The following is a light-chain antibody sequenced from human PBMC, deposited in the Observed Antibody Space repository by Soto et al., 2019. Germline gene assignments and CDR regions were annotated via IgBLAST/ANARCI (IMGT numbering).Light chain of an antibody. CDR3: QQRNDWPVT. J-gene: IGKJ5*01. Sequence: EVVLTQSPTSLSLSPGEKATLSCSASQSVRNYLAWYQQKPGQAPRLLIYDASYRATGIPARFSGRGSGTDFNLTISSLQPEYFAVYYCQQRNDWPVTIGPGTRLEIK. CDR2: DAS. V-gene: IGKV3-11*01. CDR1: QSVRNY.